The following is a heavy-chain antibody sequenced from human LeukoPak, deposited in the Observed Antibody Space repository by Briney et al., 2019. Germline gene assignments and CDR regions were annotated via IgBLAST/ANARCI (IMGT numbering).Heavy chain of an antibody. CDR2: IDPNTGDS. Sequence: GASVKVSCKASEYTFTGYYIHWVRQAPGQGLEWMGWIDPNTGDSNYVQKFQGRVTMTRDTSISTAYMELSRLRSDDTAVYYCAREILPRYSSPDYWGQGTLVTVSS. J-gene: IGHJ4*02. CDR3: AREILPRYSSPDY. D-gene: IGHD6-13*01. CDR1: EYTFTGYY. V-gene: IGHV1-2*02.